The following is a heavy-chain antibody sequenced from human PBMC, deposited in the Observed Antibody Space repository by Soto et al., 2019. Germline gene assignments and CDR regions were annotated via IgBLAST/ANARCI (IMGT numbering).Heavy chain of an antibody. CDR3: ARAETAKSWIQRWSFDY. CDR1: GFTFSSYA. J-gene: IGHJ4*02. Sequence: QVQLVESGGGVVQPGRSLRLSCAASGFTFSSYAMHWVRQAPGKGLEWVAVISYDGSNKYYADSVKGRFTISRDNSKNTLYLQMNSLRAEDTAVYYCARAETAKSWIQRWSFDYWGQGTLVTVSS. CDR2: ISYDGSNK. V-gene: IGHV3-30-3*01. D-gene: IGHD5-18*01.